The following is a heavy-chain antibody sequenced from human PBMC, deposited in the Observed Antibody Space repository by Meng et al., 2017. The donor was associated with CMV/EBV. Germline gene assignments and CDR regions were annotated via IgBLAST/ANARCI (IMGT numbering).Heavy chain of an antibody. D-gene: IGHD2-8*01. J-gene: IGHJ6*02. Sequence: SVKVSCKASGGTFSSYTISWVRQAPGQGLEWMGRIIPILGIADYAQKFQGRVTITADKSTSTAYMELSSLRSEDTAVYYCARDFVRGRSMDVWGQGTTVTVSS. CDR3: ARDFVRGRSMDV. CDR2: IIPILGIA. V-gene: IGHV1-69*04. CDR1: GGTFSSYT.